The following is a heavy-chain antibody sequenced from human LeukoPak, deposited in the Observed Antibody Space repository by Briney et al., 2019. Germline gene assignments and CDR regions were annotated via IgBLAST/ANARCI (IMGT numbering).Heavy chain of an antibody. CDR2: IYYSGST. D-gene: IGHD2-2*01. CDR1: GGSISSYY. Sequence: SETLSLTCTVSGGSISSYYWSWIRQPAGKGLEWIGYIYYSGSTNYNPSLKSRVTISVDTSKNQFSLKLSSVTAADTAVYYCAREIGYCSSTSCLGGLDPWGQGTLVTVSS. J-gene: IGHJ5*02. V-gene: IGHV4-59*01. CDR3: AREIGYCSSTSCLGGLDP.